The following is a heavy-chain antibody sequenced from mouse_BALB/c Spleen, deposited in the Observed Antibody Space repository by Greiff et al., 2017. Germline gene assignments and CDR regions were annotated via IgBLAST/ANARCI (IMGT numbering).Heavy chain of an antibody. J-gene: IGHJ4*01. CDR2: ILPGSGST. CDR1: GYTFSSYW. Sequence: VQLQQSGAELMKPGASVKISCKATGYTFSSYWIEWVKQRPGHGLEWIGEILPGSGSTNYNEKFKGKATFTADTSSNTAYMQLSSLTSEDSAVYYCASSTVVDYYAMDYWGQGTSVTVSS. D-gene: IGHD1-1*01. CDR3: ASSTVVDYYAMDY. V-gene: IGHV1-9*01.